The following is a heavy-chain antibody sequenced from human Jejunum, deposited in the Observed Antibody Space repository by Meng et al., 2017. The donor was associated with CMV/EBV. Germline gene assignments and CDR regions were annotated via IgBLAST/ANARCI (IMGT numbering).Heavy chain of an antibody. CDR1: TFRNYP. D-gene: IGHD3-22*01. J-gene: IGHJ4*02. V-gene: IGHV1-69*06. CDR3: ARDRYYDTSGHYYESGY. CDR2: IIPVLRTT. Sequence: TFRNYPIPCVRQAPGQGLEWMVAIIPVLRTTNYAQKFQDRVTITAARSPTTAYMDLTSLTSEDTAVYYCARDRYYDTSGHYYESGYWGQGTLVTVSS.